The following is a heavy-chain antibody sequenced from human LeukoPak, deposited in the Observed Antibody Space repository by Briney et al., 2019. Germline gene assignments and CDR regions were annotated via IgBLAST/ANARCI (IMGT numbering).Heavy chain of an antibody. V-gene: IGHV4-34*01. CDR2: INHSGST. CDR3: ARGQEEQLDSGKYFQH. Sequence: SETLSLTCAVYGGSFSGYYWSWIRQPPGKGLEWIGEINHSGSTNYNPSLKSRVTISVDTSKNQFSLKLSSVTAADTAVYYCARGQEEQLDSGKYFQHWGQGTLVTVSS. D-gene: IGHD6-6*01. J-gene: IGHJ1*01. CDR1: GGSFSGYY.